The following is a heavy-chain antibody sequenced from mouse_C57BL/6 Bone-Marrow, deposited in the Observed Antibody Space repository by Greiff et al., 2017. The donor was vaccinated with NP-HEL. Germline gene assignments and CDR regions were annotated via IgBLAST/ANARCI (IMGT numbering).Heavy chain of an antibody. V-gene: IGHV1-47*01. CDR1: GYTFTTYP. CDR2: FHPYNDDT. J-gene: IGHJ3*01. D-gene: IGHD2-5*01. CDR3: AIYYSNYRGFAY. Sequence: QVHVKQSGAELVKPGASVKMSCKASGYTFTTYPIEWMKQNHGKSLEWIGNFHPYNDDTKYNEKFKGKATLTVEKSSSTVYLELSRLTSDDSAVYYCAIYYSNYRGFAYWGQGTLVTVSA.